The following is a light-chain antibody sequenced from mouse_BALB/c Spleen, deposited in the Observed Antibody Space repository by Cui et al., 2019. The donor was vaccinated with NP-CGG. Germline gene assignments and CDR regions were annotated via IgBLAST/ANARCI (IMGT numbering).Light chain of an antibody. CDR3: ALWYSNHWV. Sequence: QTVVSQESELTSSPGATVTLTCRSSIGAGTTSNYANWVQEKPDQLFTGLIGGTNNRAPGVPARFSGSLIGVKAALTITGAQTEDEAIYFCALWYSNHWVFGGGTKLTVL. CDR1: IGAGTTSNY. CDR2: GTN. J-gene: IGLJ1*01. V-gene: IGLV1*01.